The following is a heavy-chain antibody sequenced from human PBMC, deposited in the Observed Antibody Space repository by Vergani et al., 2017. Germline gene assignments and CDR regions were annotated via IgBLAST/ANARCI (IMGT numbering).Heavy chain of an antibody. J-gene: IGHJ1*01. Sequence: QVQLVQSGAEVKKPGASVRVSCKASGYTFTGYYMNWVRQAPGQGLEWMGWINPNSGDTRYAQKFQGRFTMTRDTSISTAYMELSRLTSDDTAVYYCARNHLGIAARSLEYLQHCDQSSLVAVS. V-gene: IGHV1-2*02. CDR1: GYTFTGYY. D-gene: IGHD6-6*01. CDR2: INPNSGDT. CDR3: ARNHLGIAARSLEYLQH.